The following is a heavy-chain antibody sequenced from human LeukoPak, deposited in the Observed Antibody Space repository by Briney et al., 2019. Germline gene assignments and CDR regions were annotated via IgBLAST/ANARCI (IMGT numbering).Heavy chain of an antibody. CDR2: ISYDGSNK. CDR1: GGTFSSYA. V-gene: IGHV3-30-3*01. Sequence: SCKASGGTFSSYAMHWVRQAPGKGLEWVAVISYDGSNKYYADSVKGRFTISRDNSKNTLYLQMNSLRAEDTAVYYCASPETPYDSSGYSNWFDPWGQGTLVTVSS. J-gene: IGHJ5*02. CDR3: ASPETPYDSSGYSNWFDP. D-gene: IGHD3-22*01.